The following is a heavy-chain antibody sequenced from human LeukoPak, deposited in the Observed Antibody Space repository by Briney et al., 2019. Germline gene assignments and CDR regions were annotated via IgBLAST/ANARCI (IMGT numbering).Heavy chain of an antibody. CDR2: IYYSGST. V-gene: IGHV4-59*01. CDR3: AREAYCGGDCSPHFDY. Sequence: SETLSLTCTVSGGSISSYYWSWIRQPPGKGLEWIGYIYYSGSTNYNHSLKSRVTISVDTSKNQFSLKLSSVTAADTAVYYCAREAYCGGDCSPHFDYWGQGTLVTVSS. J-gene: IGHJ4*02. D-gene: IGHD2-21*02. CDR1: GGSISSYY.